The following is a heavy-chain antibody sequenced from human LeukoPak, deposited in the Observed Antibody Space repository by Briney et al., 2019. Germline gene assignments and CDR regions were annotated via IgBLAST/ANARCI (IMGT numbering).Heavy chain of an antibody. CDR1: GRHISRRSYY. D-gene: IGHD6-13*01. CDR2: IYYSGST. J-gene: IGHJ4*02. V-gene: IGHV4-39*01. CDR3: ARHRDRQLVRVAFDY. Sequence: SDTQSLTCSVSGRHISRRSYYWGWIRQPPAKGLEWYGSIYYSGSTYYNPSLKSRVTISVDTSKNQFSLKLSSVTAADTAVYYCARHRDRQLVRVAFDYWGQGTLVTVSS.